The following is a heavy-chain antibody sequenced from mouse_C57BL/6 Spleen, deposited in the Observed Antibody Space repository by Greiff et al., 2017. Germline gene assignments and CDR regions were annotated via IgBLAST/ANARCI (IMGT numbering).Heavy chain of an antibody. J-gene: IGHJ4*01. V-gene: IGHV1-82*01. CDR2: IYPGDGDT. D-gene: IGHD2-5*01. CDR1: GYAFSSSW. CDR3: AGGSNLYAMDD. Sequence: QVQLQQSGPELVKPGASVKISCKASGYAFSSSWMNWVKQRPGKGLEWIGRIYPGDGDTNYNGKFKGKATLTADKSSSTAYMQLSSLTSEDSAVYFCAGGSNLYAMDDWGQGTSVTVSS.